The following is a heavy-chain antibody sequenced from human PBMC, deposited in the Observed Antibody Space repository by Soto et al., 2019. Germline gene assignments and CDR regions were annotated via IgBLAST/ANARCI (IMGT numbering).Heavy chain of an antibody. CDR1: GGSFSGYY. J-gene: IGHJ4*02. V-gene: IGHV4-34*01. D-gene: IGHD2-2*01. CDR2: INHSGST. Sequence: QVQLQQWGAGLLKPSETLSLTCAVYGGSFSGYYWSWIRQPPGKGLEWIGEINHSGSTNYNPSLKSRVTISVDTSKNQFTLKLSSVTAADTAVYYCARGPGYCSSTICSSFDYWGQGTLVTVSS. CDR3: ARGPGYCSSTICSSFDY.